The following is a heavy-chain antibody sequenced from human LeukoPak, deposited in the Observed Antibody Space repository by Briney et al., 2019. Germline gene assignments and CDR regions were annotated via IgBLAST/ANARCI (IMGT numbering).Heavy chain of an antibody. Sequence: ASVKVSCKAFGYTFTAFYTHWVRQAPGQGLEWMGRINPNSGGTKYAQKFQGRVTMTTDTSINTAYLELSRLRSDDTAVYYCARGYSSSWLDYWGQGTLVTVSS. V-gene: IGHV1-2*06. CDR1: GYTFTAFY. J-gene: IGHJ4*02. CDR3: ARGYSSSWLDY. CDR2: INPNSGGT. D-gene: IGHD6-13*01.